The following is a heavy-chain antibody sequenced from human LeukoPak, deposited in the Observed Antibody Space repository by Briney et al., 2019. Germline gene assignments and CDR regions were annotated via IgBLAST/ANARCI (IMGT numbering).Heavy chain of an antibody. CDR3: AKDPEKGLAVARLEY. CDR1: GFTFSSYG. V-gene: IGHV3-30*02. CDR2: IRYDGSNK. D-gene: IGHD6-19*01. J-gene: IGHJ4*02. Sequence: GGSLRLSCAASGFTFSSYGMHWVRQAPGKGLEWVAFIRYDGSNKYYADSVKGRFTISRDNSKNTLYLQMDSLRAEDTAVYYCAKDPEKGLAVARLEYWGQGTLVTVSS.